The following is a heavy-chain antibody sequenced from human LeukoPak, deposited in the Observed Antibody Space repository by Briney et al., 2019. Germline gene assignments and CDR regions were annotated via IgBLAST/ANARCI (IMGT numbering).Heavy chain of an antibody. V-gene: IGHV1-18*01. Sequence: ASVKVSCKASGYTFTSYGVSWVRQAPGQGLEWMGWISAYNGNTNYAQKLQGRVTMTTDTSTSTAYMELRSLRSDDTAVYYCARDGYCSGGSCYSNYYYYGMDVWGQGTTVTVSS. CDR3: ARDGYCSGGSCYSNYYYYGMDV. J-gene: IGHJ6*02. CDR2: ISAYNGNT. CDR1: GYTFTSYG. D-gene: IGHD2-15*01.